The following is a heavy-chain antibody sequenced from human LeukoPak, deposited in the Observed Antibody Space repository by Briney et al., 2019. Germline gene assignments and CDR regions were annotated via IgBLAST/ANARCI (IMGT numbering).Heavy chain of an antibody. V-gene: IGHV3-33*06. Sequence: PGRSLRLSCAASGFTFSSYGMHWVRQAPGKGLEWVAVIWYDGSNKYYADSVKGRLTISRDNSKNTLYLQMNSLRAEDTAVYYCAKVGTTGTTAYYFDYWGQGTLVTVSS. J-gene: IGHJ4*02. D-gene: IGHD1-7*01. CDR2: IWYDGSNK. CDR3: AKVGTTGTTAYYFDY. CDR1: GFTFSSYG.